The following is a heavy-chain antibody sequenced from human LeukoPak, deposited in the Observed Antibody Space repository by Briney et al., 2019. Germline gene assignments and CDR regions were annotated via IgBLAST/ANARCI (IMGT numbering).Heavy chain of an antibody. J-gene: IGHJ4*02. CDR2: IVVGSGNT. CDR3: AASGYSYGYGMDY. V-gene: IGHV1-58*02. Sequence: SVKVSCKASGFTFTSSAMQWVRQARGQRLERIGWIVVGSGNTNYAQKFQERVTITRDMSTSTAYMELRSLRSEDTAVFYCAASGYSYGYGMDYWGQGTLVTVSS. D-gene: IGHD5-18*01. CDR1: GFTFTSSA.